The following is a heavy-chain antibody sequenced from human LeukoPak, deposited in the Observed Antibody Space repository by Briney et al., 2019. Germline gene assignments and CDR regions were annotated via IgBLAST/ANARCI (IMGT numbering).Heavy chain of an antibody. Sequence: PSQTLSLTCTVSGGSISSGGYYWSWIPQPPGKGLEWIGYIYQSGSTYYNPSLKSRVTISVDRSKNQFSLKLSSVTAADTAVYYCARVSRGYDPDRDPYYYMDVWGKGTTVTVSS. CDR2: IYQSGST. J-gene: IGHJ6*03. CDR1: GGSISSGGYY. D-gene: IGHD5-12*01. V-gene: IGHV4-30-2*01. CDR3: ARVSRGYDPDRDPYYYMDV.